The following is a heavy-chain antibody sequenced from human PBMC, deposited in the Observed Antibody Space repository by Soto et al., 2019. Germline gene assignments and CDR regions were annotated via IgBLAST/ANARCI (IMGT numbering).Heavy chain of an antibody. J-gene: IGHJ4*02. D-gene: IGHD6-13*01. CDR3: ARVWSPSGIAAAGTAPYFDY. Sequence: MRLPCTVADGSSSSYYGRRIMQNPGKGLEWIGYIYYSGSTYYNPSLKSRVTISVDTSKNQFSLKLSSVTAADTAVYYCARVWSPSGIAAAGTAPYFDYWGQGTLVTVSS. CDR1: DGSSSSYY. V-gene: IGHV4-59*12. CDR2: IYYSGST.